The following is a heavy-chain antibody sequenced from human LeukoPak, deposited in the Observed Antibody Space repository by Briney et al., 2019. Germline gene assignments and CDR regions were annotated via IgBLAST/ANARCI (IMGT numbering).Heavy chain of an antibody. CDR3: ARDPSNFRGWFDP. CDR1: GFTFGSYG. J-gene: IGHJ5*02. D-gene: IGHD4-11*01. Sequence: GGSLRLSCAASGFTFGSYGMHWVRQAPGKGLEWVAVIWYDGSNKYYADSVKGRFTISRDNAKNSLYLQMNSLRAEDTAVYYCARDPSNFRGWFDPWGQGTLVTVSS. V-gene: IGHV3-33*01. CDR2: IWYDGSNK.